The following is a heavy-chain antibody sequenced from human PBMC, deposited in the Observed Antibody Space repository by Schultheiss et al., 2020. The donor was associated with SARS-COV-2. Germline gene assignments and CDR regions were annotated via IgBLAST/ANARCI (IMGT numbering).Heavy chain of an antibody. CDR2: IIPIFGTA. Sequence: SVKVSCKASGGTFSSYAISWVRQAPGQGLEWMGGIIPIFGTANYAQKLQGRVTMTTDTSTSTAYMELSSLRSEDTAVYYCARERWPYYFDYWGQGTLVTVSS. CDR1: GGTFSSYA. J-gene: IGHJ4*02. V-gene: IGHV1-69*05. D-gene: IGHD5-24*01. CDR3: ARERWPYYFDY.